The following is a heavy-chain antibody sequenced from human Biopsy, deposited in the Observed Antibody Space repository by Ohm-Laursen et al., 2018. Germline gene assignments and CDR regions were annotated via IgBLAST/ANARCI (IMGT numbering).Heavy chain of an antibody. CDR2: IYYTGSP. CDR3: ARHAPSYSGSYWRYFDL. CDR1: GGSISSYY. D-gene: IGHD1-26*01. V-gene: IGHV4-59*08. Sequence: GTLSLTCTVSGGSISSYYWGWIRQPPGKGLEWIGYIYYTGSPNYNPSLKSRVTISGETSMNHLSLRLTSVTAADTAVYYCARHAPSYSGSYWRYFDLWGRGTLVTVSS. J-gene: IGHJ2*01.